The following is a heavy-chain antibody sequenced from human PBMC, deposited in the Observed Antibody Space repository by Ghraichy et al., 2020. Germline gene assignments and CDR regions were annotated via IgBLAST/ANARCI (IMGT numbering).Heavy chain of an antibody. J-gene: IGHJ4*02. V-gene: IGHV3-74*01. CDR2: INSDGSST. CDR1: GFTFSSYW. D-gene: IGHD6-13*01. CDR3: AWSSSWYESYFDY. Sequence: GGSLRLSCAASGFTFSSYWMHWVRQAPGKGLVCVSRINSDGSSTSYADSVKGRFTISRDNAKNTLYLQMNSLRAEDTAVYYCAWSSSWYESYFDYWGQGTLVTVSS.